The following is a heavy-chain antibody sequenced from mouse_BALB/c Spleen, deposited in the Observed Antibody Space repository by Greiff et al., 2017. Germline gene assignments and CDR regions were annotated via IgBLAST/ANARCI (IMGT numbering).Heavy chain of an antibody. CDR3: NAWGSQYYFDY. Sequence: EVQLVESGAELVRSGASVKLSCTASGFNIKDYYMHWVKQRPEQGLEWIGWIDPENGDTEYAPKFQGKATMTADTSSNTAYLQLSSLTSEDTAVYYCNAWGSQYYFDYWGQGTTLTVSS. D-gene: IGHD3-1*01. CDR2: IDPENGDT. V-gene: IGHV14-4*02. CDR1: GFNIKDYY. J-gene: IGHJ2*01.